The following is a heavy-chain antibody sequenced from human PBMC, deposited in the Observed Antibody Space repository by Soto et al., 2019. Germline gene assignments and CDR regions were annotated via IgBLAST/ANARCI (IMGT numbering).Heavy chain of an antibody. J-gene: IGHJ2*01. V-gene: IGHV4-39*01. CDR2: IYYTGYT. CDR3: ARSAIATHWFFDL. Sequence: KASETLSLTCTVSGGPISSSGYYWGWIRQAPGKGLEWLATIYYTGYTYHNPSLKTHVTISVDTSKDQFSLKLTSVTAADTALYYCARSAIATHWFFDLWGRGTLVTVSS. D-gene: IGHD5-18*01. CDR1: GGPISSSGYY.